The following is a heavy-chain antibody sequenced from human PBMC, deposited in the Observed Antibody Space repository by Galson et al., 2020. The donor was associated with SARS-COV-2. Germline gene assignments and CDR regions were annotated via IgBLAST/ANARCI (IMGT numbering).Heavy chain of an antibody. J-gene: IGHJ6*02. D-gene: IGHD2-21*02. Sequence: GASLKISCAASGFTFSNYGIHWVRQAPGKGLEWVAVDSYDGSNTYYADSVKGRFTISRDNSKNTLFLQMNSLRPEDTAIYYCAKEGSPYCGDDCYNHFYYGMDVWGQGTTVTVSS. CDR2: DSYDGSNT. CDR1: GFTFSNYG. CDR3: AKEGSPYCGDDCYNHFYYGMDV. V-gene: IGHV3-30*18.